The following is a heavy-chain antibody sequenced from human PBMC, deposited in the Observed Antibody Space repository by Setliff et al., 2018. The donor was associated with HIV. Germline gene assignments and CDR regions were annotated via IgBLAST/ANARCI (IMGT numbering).Heavy chain of an antibody. Sequence: GGSLRLSCAASGFSFGDYWMSWVRQAPGKGLEWVANIKQDGSETYHVDSVKGRFTISRDNAKNSLYLQMSSLRVEDTAVYYCARVDWAFVSDVWGQGTTVTVSS. CDR3: ARVDWAFVSDV. D-gene: IGHD3-9*01. CDR1: GFSFGDYW. CDR2: IKQDGSET. J-gene: IGHJ3*01. V-gene: IGHV3-7*01.